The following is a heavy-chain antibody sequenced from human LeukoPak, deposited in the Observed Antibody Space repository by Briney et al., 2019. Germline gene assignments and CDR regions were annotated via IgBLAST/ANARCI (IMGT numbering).Heavy chain of an antibody. J-gene: IGHJ4*02. V-gene: IGHV4-39*01. CDR1: GGSISSSTYY. CDR3: ASPSISSSTYDY. D-gene: IGHD6-6*01. Sequence: SETLSLTCAVSGGSISSSTYYWGWIRQPPGKGLEWIGSINYSGNTYYNPSLKSRVTISVDTSKNQFSLRLSSVTAADTAVYYCASPSISSSTYDYWGQGTLVTVSS. CDR2: INYSGNT.